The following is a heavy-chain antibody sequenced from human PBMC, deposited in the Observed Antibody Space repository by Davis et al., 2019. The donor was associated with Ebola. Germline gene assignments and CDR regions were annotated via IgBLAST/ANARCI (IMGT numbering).Heavy chain of an antibody. J-gene: IGHJ4*02. CDR2: INPNSGGT. Sequence: AASVKVSCKASGYTFTGYYMHWVRQAPGQGLEWMGRINPNSGGTNYAQKFQGRVTMTRDTSISTAYMELSRLRSDDTAVYYCARDYYDSNGYLYYFDSWGQGTLVTVSS. CDR1: GYTFTGYY. CDR3: ARDYYDSNGYLYYFDS. D-gene: IGHD3-22*01. V-gene: IGHV1-2*06.